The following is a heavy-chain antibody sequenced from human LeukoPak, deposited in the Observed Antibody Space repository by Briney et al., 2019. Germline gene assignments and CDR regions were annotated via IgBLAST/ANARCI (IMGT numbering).Heavy chain of an antibody. CDR3: AKGPRALDHSTHRFDY. D-gene: IGHD1-1*01. Sequence: GGSLRLSCEASSFTFSDYGMSWVRQAPGKGLEWVAGISGSGADTYYADSVKGRFTVSRDNSRNTLFLQMDRLTVEDTALYYCAKGPRALDHSTHRFDYWGKGTLVTVSS. CDR1: SFTFSDYG. CDR2: ISGSGADT. J-gene: IGHJ4*02. V-gene: IGHV3-23*01.